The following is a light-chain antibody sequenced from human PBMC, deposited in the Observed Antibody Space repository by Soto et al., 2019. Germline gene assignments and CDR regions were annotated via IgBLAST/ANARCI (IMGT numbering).Light chain of an antibody. CDR1: QAINTY. CDR2: ATS. Sequence: DIQVTQSPSSLSASIGDRVTVTCQASQAINTYLNWFQQRPGQAPKLLIYATSNLEPGVPSRFSGSRSGTDFTLSISSLQPEDVATYYCQQSDNLPDFTFGPGTKVEI. CDR3: QQSDNLPDFT. J-gene: IGKJ3*01. V-gene: IGKV1-33*01.